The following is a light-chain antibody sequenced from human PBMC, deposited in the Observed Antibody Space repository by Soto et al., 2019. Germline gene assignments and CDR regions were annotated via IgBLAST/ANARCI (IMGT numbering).Light chain of an antibody. CDR1: QSVSSSY. CDR3: QQYDSSPKT. Sequence: EIVMTHSPATLSVSPGERSTLSCRASQSVSSSYLAWYQQKPGQAPRLLIYGASSRATGIPDRFSGTGSGTDFTLTISRLEPEDFAVYYCQQYDSSPKTFGQGTKVDI. V-gene: IGKV3-20*01. CDR2: GAS. J-gene: IGKJ1*01.